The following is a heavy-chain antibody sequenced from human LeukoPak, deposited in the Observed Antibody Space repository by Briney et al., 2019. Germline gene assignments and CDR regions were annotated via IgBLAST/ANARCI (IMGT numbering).Heavy chain of an antibody. J-gene: IGHJ4*02. V-gene: IGHV1-69*13. CDR2: INPIFGTA. CDR1: RYTFTRYV. Sequence: SVKVSCKASRYTFTRYVISWVRQAPGQGLEWMGGINPIFGTANYAQKFQGRVTITADESTSTDYMELSSLRSEDAAVYYCDTREQSDILTGYYNPSEIDYWGQGTLVTVSS. CDR3: DTREQSDILTGYYNPSEIDY. D-gene: IGHD3-9*01.